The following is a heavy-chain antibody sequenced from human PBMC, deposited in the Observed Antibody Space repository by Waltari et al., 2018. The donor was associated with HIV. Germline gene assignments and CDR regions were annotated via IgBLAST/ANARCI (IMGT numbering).Heavy chain of an antibody. V-gene: IGHV4-39*02. Sequence: QLQLQESGPGLVRPSETLSPTCTVSGGSLSSDYYWAWIRQPPGKGLEWIGRISNTGLTFYNPALTGRVTISVDKSKNHFSLRLASVTATDTALYFCARPQVSLTAVTTAWFDSWGQGTLVTVSS. D-gene: IGHD4-17*01. CDR1: GGSLSSDYY. CDR3: ARPQVSLTAVTTAWFDS. J-gene: IGHJ5*01. CDR2: ISNTGLT.